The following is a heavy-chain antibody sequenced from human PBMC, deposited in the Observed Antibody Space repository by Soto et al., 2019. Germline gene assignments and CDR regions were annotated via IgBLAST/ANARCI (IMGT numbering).Heavy chain of an antibody. D-gene: IGHD4-4*01. J-gene: IGHJ4*02. CDR2: PDPEDGEI. Sequence: AAVKVSCKVSGYTLTELSIHWVRQAPGKGLEWMGGPDPEDGEIVYAQKFQGRISMTEDTSTDTAQMELSSLRSEDTAVYYCATLIYSSYAKYYFEFWGQGTLVTVSS. V-gene: IGHV1-24*01. CDR3: ATLIYSSYAKYYFEF. CDR1: GYTLTELS.